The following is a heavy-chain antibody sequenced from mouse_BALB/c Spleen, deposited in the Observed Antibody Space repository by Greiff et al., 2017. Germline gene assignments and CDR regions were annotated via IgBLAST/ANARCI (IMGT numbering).Heavy chain of an antibody. J-gene: IGHJ3*01. CDR2: INPNNGGT. V-gene: IGHV1-18*01. CDR1: GYTFTDYN. Sequence: EVQLQQSGPELVKPGASVKIPCKASGYTFTDYNMDWVKQSHGKSLEWIGDINPNNGGTIYNQKFKGKATLTVDKSSSTAYMELRSLTSEDTAVYYCARRLFYYGSSMAWFAYWGQGTLVTVSA. CDR3: ARRLFYYGSSMAWFAY. D-gene: IGHD1-1*01.